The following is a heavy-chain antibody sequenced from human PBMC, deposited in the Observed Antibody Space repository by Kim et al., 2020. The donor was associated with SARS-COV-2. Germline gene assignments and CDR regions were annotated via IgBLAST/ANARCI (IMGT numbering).Heavy chain of an antibody. CDR1: GFTFSNAW. D-gene: IGHD3-9*01. V-gene: IGHV3-15*01. CDR2: IKSKTDGGTT. CDR3: TTDPFDILTGYIYY. J-gene: IGHJ4*02. Sequence: GGSLRLSCAASGFTFSNAWMSWVRQAPGKGLEWVGRIKSKTDGGTTDYAAPVKGRFTISRDDSKNTLYLQMNSLKTEDTAVYYCTTDPFDILTGYIYYWGQGTLVTVSS.